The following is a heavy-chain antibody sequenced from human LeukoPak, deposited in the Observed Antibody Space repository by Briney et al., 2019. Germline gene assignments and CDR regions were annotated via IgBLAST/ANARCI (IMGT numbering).Heavy chain of an antibody. J-gene: IGHJ4*02. V-gene: IGHV3-74*01. CDR2: IDSDGRIT. D-gene: IGHD1-1*01. CDR3: ARDYNWNPPDY. CDR1: GFXFSSHW. Sequence: PGGSLRLSCAASGFXFSSHWIHWVRQAPGKGQVWVSRIDSDGRITTYADSAKGRFTISRDNAKNTLYLQMNTLRDEDTAVYYCARDYNWNPPDYWGQGTLVTVSS.